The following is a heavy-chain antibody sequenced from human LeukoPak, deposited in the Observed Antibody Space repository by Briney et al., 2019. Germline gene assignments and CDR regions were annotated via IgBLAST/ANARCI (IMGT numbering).Heavy chain of an antibody. Sequence: GESLQISCKGSGYSFTSYWIGWVRQMPGKGQEWMGIIYPGDSDTRYSPSFQGQVTISADKSISTAYLQWSSLKASDTAMYYCARQASSSWYEPFDYWGQGTLVTVSS. CDR3: ARQASSSWYEPFDY. CDR1: GYSFTSYW. D-gene: IGHD6-13*01. CDR2: IYPGDSDT. J-gene: IGHJ4*02. V-gene: IGHV5-51*01.